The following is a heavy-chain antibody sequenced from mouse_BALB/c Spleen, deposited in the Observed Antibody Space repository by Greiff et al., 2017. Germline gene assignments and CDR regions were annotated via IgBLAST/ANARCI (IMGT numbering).Heavy chain of an antibody. J-gene: IGHJ2*01. V-gene: IGHV3-6*02. D-gene: IGHD2-1*01. CDR2: ISYDGSN. Sequence: VQLKESGPGLVKPSQSLSLTCSVTGYSITSGYYWNWIRQFPGNKLEWMGYISYDGSNNYNPSLKNRISITRDTSKNQFFLKLNSVTTEDTATYYCAREDGNKVDYWGQGTTLTVSS. CDR1: GYSITSGYY. CDR3: AREDGNKVDY.